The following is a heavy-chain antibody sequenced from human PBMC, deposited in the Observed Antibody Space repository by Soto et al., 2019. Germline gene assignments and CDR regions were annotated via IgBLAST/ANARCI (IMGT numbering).Heavy chain of an antibody. J-gene: IGHJ6*02. Sequence: PSETLSLTCTVSGGSISSSSYYWGWIRQPPGKGLEWIGSIYYSGSTYYNPSLKSRVTISVDTSKNLFSLKLSSVTAADTAVYYCAATPSGSYTYYYYGMDVWGQGTTVTVSS. CDR3: AATPSGSYTYYYYGMDV. D-gene: IGHD3-10*01. CDR1: GGSISSSSYY. V-gene: IGHV4-39*01. CDR2: IYYSGST.